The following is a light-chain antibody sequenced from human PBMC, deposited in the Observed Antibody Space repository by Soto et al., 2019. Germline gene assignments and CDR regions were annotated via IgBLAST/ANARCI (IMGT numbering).Light chain of an antibody. V-gene: IGKV3-15*01. CDR1: QTVNTN. Sequence: VMTQSPASQSIYPGERATLSCRASQTVNTNLAWYQQTPGQAPRILIFGASTRATGVPARFSGSGSGTEFTLTISSLQSDDFAVYSCQQYNDWPPLTSGGGTKVDIK. J-gene: IGKJ4*01. CDR3: QQYNDWPPLT. CDR2: GAS.